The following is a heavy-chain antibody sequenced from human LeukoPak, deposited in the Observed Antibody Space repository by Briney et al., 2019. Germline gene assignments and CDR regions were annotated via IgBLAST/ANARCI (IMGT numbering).Heavy chain of an antibody. J-gene: IGHJ3*02. Sequence: GGSLRLSCAASGFTFSSYDMHWVRQATGKGLEWVLAIGTAGDTYYPGSVKGRFTISRENAKNSLYLQMNSLRAGDTAVYYCARHSPSNDAFDIWGQGTMVTVSS. CDR2: IGTAGDT. D-gene: IGHD2-21*01. CDR1: GFTFSSYD. CDR3: ARHSPSNDAFDI. V-gene: IGHV3-13*01.